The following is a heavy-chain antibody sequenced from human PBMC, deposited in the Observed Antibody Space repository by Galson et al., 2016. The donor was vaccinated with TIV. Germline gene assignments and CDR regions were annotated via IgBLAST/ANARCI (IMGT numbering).Heavy chain of an antibody. V-gene: IGHV3-30*04. D-gene: IGHD4-17*01. CDR2: ISYDGRSK. CDR1: GFTFTFYS. Sequence: SLRLSCAASGFTFTFYSMHWVRQGPGKGLEWVAMISYDGRSKVYADTVKGRFTISRDNSENTMYLQMNSLRAEDTAVYYCARNNDYGDSSYYYGMDVWGQGATVTVSS. J-gene: IGHJ6*02. CDR3: ARNNDYGDSSYYYGMDV.